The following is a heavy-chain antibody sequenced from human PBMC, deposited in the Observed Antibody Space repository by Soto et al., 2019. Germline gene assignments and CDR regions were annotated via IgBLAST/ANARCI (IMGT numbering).Heavy chain of an antibody. V-gene: IGHV5-51*01. Sequence: SGESLKISWRTSGYRFTSYWIAWVRQMPGKGLEWMGSIFPSDSDTRYRPSFQGQVTISADRSTSTVFLRWASLKASDTAVYFCARKDKSGYFNWFDXWGQVTLVTVSX. J-gene: IGHJ5*02. CDR1: GYRFTSYW. CDR2: IFPSDSDT. CDR3: ARKDKSGYFNWFDX. D-gene: IGHD3-22*01.